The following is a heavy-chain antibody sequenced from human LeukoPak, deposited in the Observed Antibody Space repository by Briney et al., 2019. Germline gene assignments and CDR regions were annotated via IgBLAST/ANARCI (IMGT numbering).Heavy chain of an antibody. CDR2: ISGSGGST. CDR3: AKDPGYKGFGY. Sequence: PGGSLRLSCAASGFTLSSYAMSWVRHAPGQGLEWVSAISGSGGSTYYADSVKSRFTISRDNSKNTLYLQMNSLRAEDKAVYYCAKDPGYKGFGYWGQGTLVTVSS. CDR1: GFTLSSYA. D-gene: IGHD5-18*01. V-gene: IGHV3-23*01. J-gene: IGHJ4*02.